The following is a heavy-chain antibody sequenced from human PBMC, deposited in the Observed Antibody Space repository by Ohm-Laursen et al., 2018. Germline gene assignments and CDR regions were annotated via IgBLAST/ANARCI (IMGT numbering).Heavy chain of an antibody. J-gene: IGHJ4*02. Sequence: SLRLSCSASGFTFSIYAMSWVRQAPGKGLEWVSAISGSVGSTYYADSVKGRFTISRDNSKNTLYLQMNSLRAEDTAVYYCSYSSGWSTYYFDYWGQGTLVTVSS. V-gene: IGHV3-23*01. CDR1: GFTFSIYA. CDR3: SYSSGWSTYYFDY. CDR2: ISGSVGST. D-gene: IGHD6-19*01.